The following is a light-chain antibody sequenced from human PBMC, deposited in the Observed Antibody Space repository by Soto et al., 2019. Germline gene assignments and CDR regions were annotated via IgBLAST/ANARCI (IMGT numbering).Light chain of an antibody. CDR3: QHYGSSPFT. CDR2: AAS. J-gene: IGKJ2*01. Sequence: EIVLTQSPGTLSLSPGERATLSCRACQSVTRNYLAWYRQKPGQAPRLLIYAASSRATGTPDRFSGSGSGTDFTLTISRLEPEDFAMYFCQHYGSSPFTFGQGSKLEMK. V-gene: IGKV3-20*01. CDR1: QSVTRNY.